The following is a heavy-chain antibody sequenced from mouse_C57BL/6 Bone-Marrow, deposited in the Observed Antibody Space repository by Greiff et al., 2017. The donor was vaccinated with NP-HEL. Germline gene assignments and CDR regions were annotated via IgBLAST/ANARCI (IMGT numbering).Heavy chain of an antibody. Sequence: EVKVVESGGDLVKPGGSLKLSCAASGFTFSSYGMSWVRQTPDKSLEWVATISSGGGYTYYPDSVKGRFTIARDNATTTLYLQMSSLKSEDTAMYYCARHYYSNYFDYWGQGTTLTVSA. D-gene: IGHD2-5*01. J-gene: IGHJ2*01. V-gene: IGHV5-6*01. CDR1: GFTFSSYG. CDR3: ARHYYSNYFDY. CDR2: ISSGGGYT.